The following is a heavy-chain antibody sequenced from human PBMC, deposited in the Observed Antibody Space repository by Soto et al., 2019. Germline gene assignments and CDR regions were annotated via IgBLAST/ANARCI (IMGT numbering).Heavy chain of an antibody. CDR1: GFNFSNYA. V-gene: IGHV3-33*07. CDR3: ARPGGFFDWLPLTD. CDR2: IWYDGNGQ. Sequence: GGSLRLSCTASGFNFSNYAMYWVRQAPGKGLEWVAVIWYDGNGQFYADSVKGRFTISRDNSKNTLFLQMNSLRAEDTAVYYCARPGGFFDWLPLTDWGQGTLVTVSS. D-gene: IGHD3-9*01. J-gene: IGHJ4*02.